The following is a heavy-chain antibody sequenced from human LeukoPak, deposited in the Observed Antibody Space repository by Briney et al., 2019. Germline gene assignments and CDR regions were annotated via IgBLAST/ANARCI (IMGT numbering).Heavy chain of an antibody. V-gene: IGHV3-7*01. CDR2: IKQDESEK. CDR3: ARDYDFWSGYYYY. Sequence: GSLGLSCAASGFTFSNYWMTWVRQAPGEGLEWVANIKQDESEKHYVDSVRGRFTISRDNAKNSLYLQMNSLRAEDTAVYYCARDYDFWSGYYYYWGQGTLVTVSS. D-gene: IGHD3-3*01. J-gene: IGHJ4*02. CDR1: GFTFSNYW.